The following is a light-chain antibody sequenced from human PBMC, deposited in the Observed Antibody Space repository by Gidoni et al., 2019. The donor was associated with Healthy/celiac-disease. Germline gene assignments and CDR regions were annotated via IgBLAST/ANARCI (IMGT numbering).Light chain of an antibody. V-gene: IGKV1-9*01. Sequence: DIQLTQSPSFLSASVGDRVTITCWAHQGISSYLAWYQQKPGKAPKLLIYAASTLQSGVPSRFSGSGSGTEFTLTISSLQPEDFATYYCQQLNSYPALTFXGXTKVEIK. CDR3: QQLNSYPALT. CDR2: AAS. CDR1: QGISSY. J-gene: IGKJ4*01.